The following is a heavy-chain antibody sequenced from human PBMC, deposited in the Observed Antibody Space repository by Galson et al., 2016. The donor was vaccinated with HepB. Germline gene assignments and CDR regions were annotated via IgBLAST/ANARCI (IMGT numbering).Heavy chain of an antibody. D-gene: IGHD6-19*01. J-gene: IGHJ5*02. CDR2: TYNSGNT. CDR1: GGSISNRSYY. CDR3: ARGIAVAGPTWFDP. V-gene: IGHV4-39*01. Sequence: ETLSLTCTVSGGSISNRSYYWGWIRQPPGKGLECIGRTYNSGNTYYNPTLQSRVTISVDTSKNQFSLKVRSLTAADTAVYYCARGIAVAGPTWFDPWGQGTLVTVSS.